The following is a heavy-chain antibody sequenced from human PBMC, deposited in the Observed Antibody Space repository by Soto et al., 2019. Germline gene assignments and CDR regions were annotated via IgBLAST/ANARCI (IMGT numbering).Heavy chain of an antibody. D-gene: IGHD1-26*01. CDR1: GGSISSHY. CDR2: IYYRGST. V-gene: IGHV4-59*11. CDR3: ARDGREASGMDV. Sequence: QVQLQESGPGLVRPSETLSLTCTVSGGSISSHYWSWVRQAPGKGLEWIGHIYYRGSTNYNPSLRSRSTISVDESKSQFSLKLNSVTTADTAVYYCARDGREASGMDVWGQRTKVTVSS. J-gene: IGHJ6*02.